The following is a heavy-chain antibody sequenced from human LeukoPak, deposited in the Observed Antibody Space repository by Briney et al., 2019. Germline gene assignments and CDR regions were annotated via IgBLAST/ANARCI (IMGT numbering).Heavy chain of an antibody. Sequence: PGGSWRLSCEASGLTFTNYGMTWVRQAQGKGLEWVSSISGSGSDTYYADSVKGRFTISRDNSKNTLYVQMVSLRAEDTAIYYCAGSSGWWAHDYWGQGTLVTVSS. J-gene: IGHJ4*02. D-gene: IGHD6-19*01. CDR1: GLTFTNYG. CDR2: ISGSGSDT. CDR3: AGSSGWWAHDY. V-gene: IGHV3-23*01.